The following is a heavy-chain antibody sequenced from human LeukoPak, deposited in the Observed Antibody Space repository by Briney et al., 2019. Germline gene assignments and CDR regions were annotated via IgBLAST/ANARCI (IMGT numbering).Heavy chain of an antibody. V-gene: IGHV4-30-4*08. CDR2: IYYSGST. D-gene: IGHD3-3*01. J-gene: IGHJ4*02. CDR1: GGSISSGDYY. CDR3: ARASRITIFGVVRVSAFDY. Sequence: SQTLSLTCTVSGGSISSGDYYWSWIRQPPGKGLGWIGYIYYSGSTYYNPSLKSRVTISVDTFKNQFSLKLSSVTAADTAVYYCARASRITIFGVVRVSAFDYWGQGTLVTVSS.